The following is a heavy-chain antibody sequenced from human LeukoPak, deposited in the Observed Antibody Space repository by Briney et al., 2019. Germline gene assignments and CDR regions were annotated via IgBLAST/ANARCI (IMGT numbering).Heavy chain of an antibody. V-gene: IGHV3-20*04. D-gene: IGHD6-19*01. Sequence: GGSLRLSCAASGFKFDDHGMSWVRQGPGKGLEWVAGINWNGGTTGYADSVKGRFTISRDNAKNSLYLQMRSLRAEDTAVYYCAKDGSSSGWGYDVFDIWGQGTMVTVSS. CDR1: GFKFDDHG. CDR2: INWNGGTT. J-gene: IGHJ3*02. CDR3: AKDGSSSGWGYDVFDI.